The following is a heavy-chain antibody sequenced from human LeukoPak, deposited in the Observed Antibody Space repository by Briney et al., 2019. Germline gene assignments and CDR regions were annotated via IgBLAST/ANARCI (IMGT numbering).Heavy chain of an antibody. D-gene: IGHD2-15*01. CDR3: ARIHRYCSGGACYVLDN. J-gene: IGHJ4*02. CDR1: GGSVSGYY. CDR2: VYYSGST. Sequence: SETLSLTCVVSGGSVSGYYWGWIRQPPGRGLEWIGYVYYSGSTNYNPSFKSRITISVDTSRNQFALQLSSVTAADTAVYYCARIHRYCSGGACYVLDNWGQGTLVAVSS. V-gene: IGHV4-59*02.